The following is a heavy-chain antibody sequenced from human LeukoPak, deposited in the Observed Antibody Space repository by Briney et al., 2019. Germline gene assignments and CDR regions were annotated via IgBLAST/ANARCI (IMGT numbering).Heavy chain of an antibody. CDR2: IYHTGST. Sequence: KPSETLSLTCAVSGYSISSGYYWGWIRPPPGKGLEWIGSIYHTGSTYYNPSLKSRVTISVDTSKNQFSLKLSSVTAADTAVYYCACCSGGTCYGGWFDPWGQGTLVTVSS. CDR3: ACCSGGTCYGGWFDP. V-gene: IGHV4-38-2*01. D-gene: IGHD2-15*01. J-gene: IGHJ5*02. CDR1: GYSISSGYY.